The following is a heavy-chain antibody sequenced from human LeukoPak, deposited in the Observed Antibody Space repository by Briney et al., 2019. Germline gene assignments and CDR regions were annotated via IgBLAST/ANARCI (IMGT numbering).Heavy chain of an antibody. J-gene: IGHJ5*02. Sequence: SETLSFTCAVYGGSISGYYWSWLRQAPGQGLEWVGEINHSGSTNSNPSLKSRVTISVDTSKTQFSLKLSSVTAADTAVYYCARGGGMRYYYGSGSPYKTSGQGTLVTVSS. CDR3: ARGGGMRYYYGSGSPYKT. CDR2: INHSGST. CDR1: GGSISGYY. V-gene: IGHV4-34*01. D-gene: IGHD3-10*01.